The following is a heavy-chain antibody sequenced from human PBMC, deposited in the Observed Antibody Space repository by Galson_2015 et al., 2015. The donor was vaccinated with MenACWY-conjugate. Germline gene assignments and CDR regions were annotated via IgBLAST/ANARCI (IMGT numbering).Heavy chain of an antibody. J-gene: IGHJ3*01. CDR3: AKGIRTGNRNAFDV. D-gene: IGHD1-14*01. CDR1: GFTFSSYA. V-gene: IGHV3-23*01. Sequence: SLRLSCAASGFTFSSYAMSWVRQAPAKGLEWVSVISGSGDSTYHADFVKGRFNISRDNSKNTVYLQMNSLRAEDTAVYYCAKGIRTGNRNAFDVWGQGTMATVSS. CDR2: ISGSGDST.